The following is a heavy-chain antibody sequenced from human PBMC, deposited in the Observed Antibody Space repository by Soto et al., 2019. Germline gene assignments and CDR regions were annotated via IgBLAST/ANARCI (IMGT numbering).Heavy chain of an antibody. CDR1: GFTFSSYS. CDR3: ARGRSPTINIAAAGSFDY. J-gene: IGHJ4*02. Sequence: GGSLRLSCAASGFTFSSYSMNWVRQAPGKGLEWVSYISSSSSTIYYADSVKGRFTISRDNAKNSLYLQMNSLRAEDTAVYYCARGRSPTINIAAAGSFDYWGQGTLVTVSS. CDR2: ISSSSSTI. V-gene: IGHV3-48*01. D-gene: IGHD6-13*01.